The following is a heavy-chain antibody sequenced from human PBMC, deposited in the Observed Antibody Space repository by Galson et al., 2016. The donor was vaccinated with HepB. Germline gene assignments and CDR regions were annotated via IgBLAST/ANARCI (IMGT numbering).Heavy chain of an antibody. CDR1: GFTFTSSA. CDR3: AALGYFDPYAFDI. V-gene: IGHV1-58*01. Sequence: SCKASGFTFTSSAVQWVRQARGQRLEWIGWIVVGSGNTNYAQKFQERVTITRDMSTSTAYMELSSLRSEDTAVYSLAALGYFDPYAFDIWGQGTLVTVSS. J-gene: IGHJ3*02. CDR2: IVVGSGNT. D-gene: IGHD3-9*01.